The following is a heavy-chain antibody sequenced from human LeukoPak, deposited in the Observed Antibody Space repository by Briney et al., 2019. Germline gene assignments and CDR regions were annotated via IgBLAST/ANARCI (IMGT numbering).Heavy chain of an antibody. CDR3: AKVGGYYAGWSDY. CDR2: INYHSQPT. V-gene: IGHV3-48*01. J-gene: IGHJ4*02. D-gene: IGHD3-22*01. CDR1: GFTFSTFH. Sequence: GGSLRLSCTASGFTFSTFHMHWVRQAPGKGLEWVSYINYHSQPTYYADSVKGRFTISRDNSKNTLYLQMNSLRAEDTAVYYCAKVGGYYAGWSDYWGQGTLVTVSS.